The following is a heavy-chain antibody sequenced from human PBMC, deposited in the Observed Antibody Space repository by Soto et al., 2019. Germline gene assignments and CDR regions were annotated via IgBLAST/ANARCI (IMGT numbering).Heavy chain of an antibody. CDR2: ISSSSSTI. CDR3: ARDHPPRAPPWTHYDFWSGQNSPRGIDY. V-gene: IGHV3-48*01. CDR1: GFTFSSYS. Sequence: EVQLVESGGGLVQPGGSLRLSCAASGFTFSSYSMNWVRQAPGKGLEWVSYISSSSSTIYYADSVKGRFTISRDNAKNSLYLQMNSLRAEDTAVYYCARDHPPRAPPWTHYDFWSGQNSPRGIDYWGQGTLVTVSS. J-gene: IGHJ4*02. D-gene: IGHD3-3*01.